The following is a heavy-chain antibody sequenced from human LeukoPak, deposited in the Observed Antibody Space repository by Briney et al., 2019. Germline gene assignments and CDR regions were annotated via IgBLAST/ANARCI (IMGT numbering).Heavy chain of an antibody. Sequence: PSETLSLTCTVSGGSISTYSWNWIRQPPGQGLEWIGYVNSNGGTYNNPSLKSRVTVSLDMSKNQLSLKLSSATAADTAVYYCARDAGGTWFDPWGQGILVTVSS. CDR3: ARDAGGTWFDP. CDR1: GGSISTYS. CDR2: VNSNGGT. J-gene: IGHJ5*02. V-gene: IGHV4-59*01.